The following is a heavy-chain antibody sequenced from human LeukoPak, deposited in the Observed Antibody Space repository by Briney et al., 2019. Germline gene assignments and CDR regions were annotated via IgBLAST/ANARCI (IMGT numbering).Heavy chain of an antibody. J-gene: IGHJ3*02. CDR3: AGDLVPGYCSGGSCYPGDAFDI. CDR2: IYYSGCT. V-gene: IGHV4-61*01. D-gene: IGHD2-15*01. Sequence: SETLSLTCTGSGGSVSSGIYYWSWIRRPPGEGLEWIGYIYYSGCTNYNPSLKSRVTISVDSSKNQFSLKLSSVTAADTAVYYCAGDLVPGYCSGGSCYPGDAFDIWGQGTMVTVSS. CDR1: GGSVSSGIYY.